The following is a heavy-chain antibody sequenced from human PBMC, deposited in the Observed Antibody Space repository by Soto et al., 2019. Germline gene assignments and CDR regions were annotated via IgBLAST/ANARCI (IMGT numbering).Heavy chain of an antibody. V-gene: IGHV5-10-1*01. CDR1: GYIFTSYW. Sequence: XSVKMSCESSGYIFTSYWINWVRQMPGKGLEWMGRIDPSDSYTEFNPSFQGHVTMSVDTSLSAAYLQWSSLKASDTAIYYCARLPTTVLIALWGQGPLVTVSS. CDR3: ARLPTTVLIAL. CDR2: IDPSDSYT. J-gene: IGHJ1*01. D-gene: IGHD4-17*01.